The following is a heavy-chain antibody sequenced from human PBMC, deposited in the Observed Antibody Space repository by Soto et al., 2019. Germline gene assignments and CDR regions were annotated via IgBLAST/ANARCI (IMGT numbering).Heavy chain of an antibody. CDR2: IYYNGNT. V-gene: IGHV4-59*11. Sequence: QVQLRESGPGLVKPSETLSLTCTVSGGAISNHYWSWIRQPPGKGLEWIGYIYYNGNTNYNPSLKSRVTMSVDTSKNQISLTWSSVTAADTAVYYCARATWYSEYWGQGTLVTVSS. D-gene: IGHD2-21*02. J-gene: IGHJ4*02. CDR3: ARATWYSEY. CDR1: GGAISNHY.